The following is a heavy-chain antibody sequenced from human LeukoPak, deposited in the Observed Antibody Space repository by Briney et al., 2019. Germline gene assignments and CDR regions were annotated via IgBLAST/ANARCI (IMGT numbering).Heavy chain of an antibody. CDR2: IYTNGST. J-gene: IGHJ6*03. D-gene: IGHD3-22*01. V-gene: IGHV4-61*02. Sequence: PSETLSLTCTVSGGSISSGSYYWSWIRQPAGKGLEWIGRIYTNGSTNYNPSLKSRVTISVDTSKNEFSLKLSSVTAADTAVYYCARMGGAYDSSEDSYYYYMDVWGKGTTVTISS. CDR3: ARMGGAYDSSEDSYYYYMDV. CDR1: GGSISSGSYY.